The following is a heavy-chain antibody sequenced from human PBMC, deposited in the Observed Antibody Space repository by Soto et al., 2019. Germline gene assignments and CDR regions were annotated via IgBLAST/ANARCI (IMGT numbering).Heavy chain of an antibody. Sequence: PGGSLRLSCAASXLTFSSYAMTWVRQAPGKGLEWVSSITGSGGSTYYADSVKGRFTVSRDNSKNTVYLQMNSLRAGDTAVYFCASSFRATSSYADWGQGTLVTVSS. J-gene: IGHJ4*02. D-gene: IGHD2-2*01. CDR2: ITGSGGST. CDR3: ASSFRATSSYAD. CDR1: XLTFSSYA. V-gene: IGHV3-23*01.